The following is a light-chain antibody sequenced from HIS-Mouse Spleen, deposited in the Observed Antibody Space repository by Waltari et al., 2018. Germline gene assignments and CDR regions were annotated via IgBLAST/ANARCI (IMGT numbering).Light chain of an antibody. V-gene: IGKV1-13*02. CDR3: QQFNSYPTWT. CDR1: QGISSA. Sequence: AIQLTQSPSSLSASVGDRVTITCRASQGISSALAWYQQKPGKAPKLLIYDASSLESGVPSMFSGSGSGTDFTLTISSLQPEDFATYYCQQFNSYPTWTFGQGTKVEIK. J-gene: IGKJ1*01. CDR2: DAS.